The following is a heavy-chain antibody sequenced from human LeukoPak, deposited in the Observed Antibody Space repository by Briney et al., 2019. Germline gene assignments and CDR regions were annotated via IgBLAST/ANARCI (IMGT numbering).Heavy chain of an antibody. J-gene: IGHJ4*02. CDR2: ISSSSSTI. Sequence: GGSLRLSCVASGFTLSSYNMKWVRQAPGKGLEWVSYISSSSSTIYYADSVKGRFTISRDNAKNSLYLQMNSLRAEDTAVYYCARLHLSEWYPGYDYWGQGTLVTVSS. CDR3: ARLHLSEWYPGYDY. D-gene: IGHD3-3*01. CDR1: GFTLSSYN. V-gene: IGHV3-48*01.